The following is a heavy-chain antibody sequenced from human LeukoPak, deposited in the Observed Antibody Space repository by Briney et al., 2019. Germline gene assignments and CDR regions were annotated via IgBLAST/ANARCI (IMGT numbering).Heavy chain of an antibody. J-gene: IGHJ5*02. CDR2: LYPTGST. CDR3: ARAYSSSWYWNWFDP. CDR1: GYSISSGYY. D-gene: IGHD6-13*01. V-gene: IGHV4-38-2*02. Sequence: PTETLSLTCTVSGYSISSGYYWAWIWQPPGKGLEWLGKLYPTGSTYYNPSLKSRVAISVDTSKNQFSLKVSSVSAADTAVYYCARAYSSSWYWNWFDPWGQGTLVTVSS.